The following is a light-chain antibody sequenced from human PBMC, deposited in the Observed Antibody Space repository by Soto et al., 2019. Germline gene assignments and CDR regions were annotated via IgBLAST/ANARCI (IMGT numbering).Light chain of an antibody. Sequence: SYELTQPPSVSVSPGQTASITCSGDKLGDKYACWYQQKPGQSPVLVIYQDSKRPSGIPERFSGSNSGNTATLTISGTQAMDEADYYCQAWDSSTGVFGTGTPLTVL. CDR1: KLGDKY. V-gene: IGLV3-1*01. J-gene: IGLJ1*01. CDR3: QAWDSSTGV. CDR2: QDS.